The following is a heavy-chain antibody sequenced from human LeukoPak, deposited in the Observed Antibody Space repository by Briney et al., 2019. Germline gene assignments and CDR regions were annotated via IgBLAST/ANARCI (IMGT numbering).Heavy chain of an antibody. CDR2: ISGSGGST. CDR3: AKAPMSEWELPRYFDY. V-gene: IGHV3-23*01. CDR1: GFTVSDYS. J-gene: IGHJ4*02. Sequence: GGSLRLSCAASGFTVSDYSMAWVRQAPGKGLEWVSAISGSGGSTYYADSVKGRFTISRDNSKNSLYLQMNSLRAEDTAVYYCAKAPMSEWELPRYFDYWGQGTLVTVSS. D-gene: IGHD1-26*01.